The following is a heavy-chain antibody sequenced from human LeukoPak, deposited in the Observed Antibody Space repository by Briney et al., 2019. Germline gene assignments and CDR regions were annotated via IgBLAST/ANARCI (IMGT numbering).Heavy chain of an antibody. CDR1: GYTFTSYY. CDR2: INPSGGST. Sequence: ASVKVSCKASGYTFTSYYMHWARQAPGQGLEWMGIINPSGGSTSYAQKFQGRVTMTRDTSTSTVYMELSSLRSEDTAVYYCARVGERFAGLYNWFDPWGQGTLVTVSS. CDR3: ARVGERFAGLYNWFDP. V-gene: IGHV1-46*01. D-gene: IGHD3-10*01. J-gene: IGHJ5*02.